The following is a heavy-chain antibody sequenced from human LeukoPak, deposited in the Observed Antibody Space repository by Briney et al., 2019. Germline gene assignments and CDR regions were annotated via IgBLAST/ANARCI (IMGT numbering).Heavy chain of an antibody. CDR3: ARLADFWSGYYDY. J-gene: IGHJ4*02. Sequence: GASVKVSCKASGYTFTSYGISWVRQAPGQGLEWMGWINPNSGGTNYAQKFQGRVTMTRDTSISTAYMELSRLRSDDTAVYYCARLADFWSGYYDYWGQGTLVTVSS. CDR2: INPNSGGT. V-gene: IGHV1-2*02. D-gene: IGHD3-3*01. CDR1: GYTFTSYG.